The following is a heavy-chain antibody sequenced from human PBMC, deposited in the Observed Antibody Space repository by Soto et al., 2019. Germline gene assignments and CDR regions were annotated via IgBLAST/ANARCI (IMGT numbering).Heavy chain of an antibody. J-gene: IGHJ6*02. CDR3: ARAAVTHERYHYGMDV. Sequence: SETLSLTCTVSGASISSGDYSWSWIRQYPGQGLEWIGDIYYTGTTNYNPSLKSRLTISVDTSKNQFSLKLTSVTAADTAVYYCARAAVTHERYHYGMDVWGQGATVTVSS. D-gene: IGHD4-17*01. CDR2: IYYTGTT. V-gene: IGHV4-31*03. CDR1: GASISSGDYS.